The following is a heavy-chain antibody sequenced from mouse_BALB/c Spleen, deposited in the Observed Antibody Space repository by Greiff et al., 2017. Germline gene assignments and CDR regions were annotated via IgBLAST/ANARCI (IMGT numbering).Heavy chain of an antibody. J-gene: IGHJ4*01. CDR2: INPYNGGT. CDR3: ARGYYGSSYAMDY. V-gene: IGHV1-18*01. D-gene: IGHD1-1*01. Sequence: EVKLMESGPELVKPGASMKISCKASGYSFTGYTMNWVKQSHGKNLEWIGLINPYNGGTSYNQKFKGKATLTVDKSSSTAYMELLSLTSEDSAVYYCARGYYGSSYAMDYWGQGTSVTVSS. CDR1: GYSFTGYT.